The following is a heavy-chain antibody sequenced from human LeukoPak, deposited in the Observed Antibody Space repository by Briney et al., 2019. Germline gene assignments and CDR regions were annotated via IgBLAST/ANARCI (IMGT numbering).Heavy chain of an antibody. CDR1: GGSFSGYY. V-gene: IGHV4-34*01. J-gene: IGHJ6*03. D-gene: IGHD7-27*01. CDR3: ARDFQLGSPLYYYYYYYYMDV. Sequence: PSETLSLTCAVYGGSFSGYYWSWIRQPPGKGLEWIGEINHSGSTNYNPSLKSRVTISVDTSKNQFSLKLSSVTAADTAVYYRARDFQLGSPLYYYYYYYYMDVWGKGTTVTVSS. CDR2: INHSGST.